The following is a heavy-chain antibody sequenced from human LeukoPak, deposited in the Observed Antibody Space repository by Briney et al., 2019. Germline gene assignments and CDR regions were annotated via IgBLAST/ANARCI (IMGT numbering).Heavy chain of an antibody. CDR1: GGSITQTNY. D-gene: IGHD5-24*01. Sequence: PSGTLSLTCDVSGGSITQTNYWTWVRQPPGKGLEWIGYIYYSGSTNYNPSLKSRVTISVDTSKNQFSLKLSSVTAADTAVYYCAVYKLDAFDIWGQGTMVTVSS. V-gene: IGHV4-4*02. J-gene: IGHJ3*02. CDR3: AVYKLDAFDI. CDR2: IYYSGST.